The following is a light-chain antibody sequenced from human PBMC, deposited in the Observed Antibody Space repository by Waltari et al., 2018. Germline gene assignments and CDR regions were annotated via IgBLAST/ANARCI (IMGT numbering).Light chain of an antibody. CDR1: QGISSY. Sequence: DIQMTQSPSSLSASVGDTVTITCRASQGISSYLNWFQQKPGKAPKLLIYAATTLQSGVPSRFSGSGSGTEFTLTIGSLQPEDFAAYYCLQHNSYPFTFGPGTKLDIK. CDR2: AAT. J-gene: IGKJ3*01. CDR3: LQHNSYPFT. V-gene: IGKV1-17*01.